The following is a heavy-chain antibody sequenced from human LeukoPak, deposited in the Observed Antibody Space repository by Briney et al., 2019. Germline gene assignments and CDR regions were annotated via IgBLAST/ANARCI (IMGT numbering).Heavy chain of an antibody. CDR1: GGSISSSNW. Sequence: SETLSLTCAVSGGSISSSNWWSWVRQPPGKGLEWIGEIYHSGSTNYNPSLKSRVTISVDKSKNQFSLKLSSVTAADTAVYYCARHGLLLVVPAATYTEYFQHWGQGTLVTVSS. V-gene: IGHV4-4*02. CDR3: ARHGLLLVVPAATYTEYFQH. J-gene: IGHJ1*01. CDR2: IYHSGST. D-gene: IGHD2-2*01.